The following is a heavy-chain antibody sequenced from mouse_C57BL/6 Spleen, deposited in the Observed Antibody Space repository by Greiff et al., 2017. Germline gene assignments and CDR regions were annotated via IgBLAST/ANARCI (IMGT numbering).Heavy chain of an antibody. CDR3: ARSDGYYGYFDV. CDR1: GYTFTDYY. Sequence: EVQLQQSGPELVKPGASVKISCKASGYTFTDYYMNWVKQSHGKSLEWIGDINPNNGGTSYNQKFKGKATLTVDKSSSTAYMELRSLTSEDSAVYYCARSDGYYGYFDVWGTGTTVTVSS. J-gene: IGHJ1*03. CDR2: INPNNGGT. D-gene: IGHD2-3*01. V-gene: IGHV1-26*01.